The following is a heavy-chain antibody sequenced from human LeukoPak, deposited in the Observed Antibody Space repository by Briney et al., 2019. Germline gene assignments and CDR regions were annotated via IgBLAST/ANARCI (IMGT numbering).Heavy chain of an antibody. CDR1: GFTFSNYA. CDR3: AKEMALGIAVAGFFDF. Sequence: GGSLRLSCAASGFTFSNYAINWARQAPGKGLEWVSAISASGGSSYYADSVRDRFTISRDNSENMLYLKMSSLGAEDTAVYYCAKEMALGIAVAGFFDFWGQGTLVTVSS. CDR2: ISASGGSS. J-gene: IGHJ4*02. D-gene: IGHD6-19*01. V-gene: IGHV3-23*01.